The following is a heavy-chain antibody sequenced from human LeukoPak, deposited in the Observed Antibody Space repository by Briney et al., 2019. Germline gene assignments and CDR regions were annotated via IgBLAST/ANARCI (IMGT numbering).Heavy chain of an antibody. CDR1: GYTFTSYG. D-gene: IGHD6-19*01. Sequence: GASVKVSCKASGYTFTSYGISWVRQAPGQGLEWMGWISAYNGNTNYAQKLQGRVTMTTHTSTSTAYLELRSLRSDDTAVYYCARDLPGIAVAGKGFDYWGQGTLVTVSS. CDR3: ARDLPGIAVAGKGFDY. V-gene: IGHV1-18*01. J-gene: IGHJ4*02. CDR2: ISAYNGNT.